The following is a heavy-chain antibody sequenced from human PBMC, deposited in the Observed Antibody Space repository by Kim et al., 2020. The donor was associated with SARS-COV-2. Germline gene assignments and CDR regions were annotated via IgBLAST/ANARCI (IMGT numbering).Heavy chain of an antibody. V-gene: IGHV3-33*01. Sequence: GGSLRLSCAASGFTFSSYGMHWVRQAPGKGLEWVAVIWYDGSNKYYADSVKGRFTISRDNSKNTLYLQMNSLRAEDTAVYYCARGDTGTKRVYYYYGMDVWGQGTTVTVSS. CDR1: GFTFSSYG. CDR3: ARGDTGTKRVYYYYGMDV. CDR2: IWYDGSNK. J-gene: IGHJ6*02. D-gene: IGHD1-1*01.